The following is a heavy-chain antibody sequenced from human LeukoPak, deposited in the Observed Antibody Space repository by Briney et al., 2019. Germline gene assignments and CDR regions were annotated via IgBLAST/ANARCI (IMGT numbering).Heavy chain of an antibody. CDR2: LFHSRST. J-gene: IGHJ4*02. CDR1: GYSISNSYY. V-gene: IGHV4-38-2*02. CDR3: ARDPREYYFAY. Sequence: KTSETLSLTCTVSGYSISNSYYWCWIRQPPGKGLEWIGSLFHSRSTYYNPCLKSRVTISGDTTKIHFSLKLTSVTAAHTAVYYCARDPREYYFAYWGQGTLVTVSS.